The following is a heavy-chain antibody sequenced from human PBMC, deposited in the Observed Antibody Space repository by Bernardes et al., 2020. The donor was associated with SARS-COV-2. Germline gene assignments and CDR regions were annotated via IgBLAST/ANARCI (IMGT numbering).Heavy chain of an antibody. D-gene: IGHD2-21*02. V-gene: IGHV3-30*18. CDR3: AKRSSPYCGGDCLIGYFDY. CDR1: GFTFSSYG. Sequence: PRLSCAASGFTFSSYGMHWVRQAPGKGLEWVAVISYDGSNKYYADSVKGRFTISRDNSKNTLYLQMNSLRAEDTAVYYCAKRSSPYCGGDCLIGYFDYWGQGTLVTVSS. J-gene: IGHJ4*02. CDR2: ISYDGSNK.